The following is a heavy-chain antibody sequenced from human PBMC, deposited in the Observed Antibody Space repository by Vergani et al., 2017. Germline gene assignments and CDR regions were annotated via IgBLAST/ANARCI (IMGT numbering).Heavy chain of an antibody. Sequence: EVQLVESGGGLVKPGGSLRLSCAASGFTFSSYSMNWVRQAPGKGLEWVSSISSSSGYIYYTDSVKGRFTISRDNAKHSLYLQMKSLRAEDTAVYYCARDLPPTYSSSWYPFDYWGQGTLVPVSS. CDR1: GFTFSSYS. D-gene: IGHD6-13*01. J-gene: IGHJ4*02. CDR2: ISSSSGYI. CDR3: ARDLPPTYSSSWYPFDY. V-gene: IGHV3-21*01.